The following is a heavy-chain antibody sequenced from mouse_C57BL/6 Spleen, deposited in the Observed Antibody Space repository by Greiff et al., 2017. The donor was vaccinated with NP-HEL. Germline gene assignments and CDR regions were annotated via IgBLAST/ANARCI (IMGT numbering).Heavy chain of an antibody. CDR2: SRNKANDYTT. CDR3: ARESPYGWYFDV. D-gene: IGHD1-1*02. J-gene: IGHJ1*03. CDR1: GFTFSDFY. Sequence: EVQRVESGGGLVQSGRSLRLSCATSGFTFSDFYMEWVRQAPGKGLEWIAASRNKANDYTTEYSASVKGRFIVSRDTSQSILYLQMNALRAEDTAIYYCARESPYGWYFDVWGTGTTVTVSS. V-gene: IGHV7-1*01.